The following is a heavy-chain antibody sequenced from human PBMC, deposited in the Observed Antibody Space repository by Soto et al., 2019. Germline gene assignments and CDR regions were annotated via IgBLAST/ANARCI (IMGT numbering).Heavy chain of an antibody. D-gene: IGHD2-15*01. Sequence: QVHLQQWGAGLLKPSETLSLTCAVYGGSFSDTYWNWFRQPPGKGLEWIGEINHNTNTIYNPSLTSRVTISVDTSKNHFSRKLTSGTAADTAVYYWARGVILFRGSFDPWGQGTLVTVSS. CDR3: ARGVILFRGSFDP. CDR2: INHNTNT. CDR1: GGSFSDTY. V-gene: IGHV4-34*01. J-gene: IGHJ5*02.